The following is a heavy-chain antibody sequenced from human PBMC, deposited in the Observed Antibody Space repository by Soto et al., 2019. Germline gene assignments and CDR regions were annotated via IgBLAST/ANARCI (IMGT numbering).Heavy chain of an antibody. CDR2: IYWDDDK. CDR1: GFSLSTSGVG. CDR3: APTPPCPLTTSDDYFQH. Sequence: QITLKESGPTLVKPTQTLTLTCTFSGFSLSTSGVGVGWIRQPPGKALEWLALIYWDDDKRYSPSLKSRLTITTGSSKNQVVLTMTNMDPVDTATYYFAPTPPCPLTTSDDYFQHWGQGALVTVSS. V-gene: IGHV2-5*02. D-gene: IGHD4-17*01. J-gene: IGHJ1*01.